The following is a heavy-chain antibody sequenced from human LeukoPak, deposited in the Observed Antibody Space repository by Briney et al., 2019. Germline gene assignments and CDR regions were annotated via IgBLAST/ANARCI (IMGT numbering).Heavy chain of an antibody. J-gene: IGHJ5*02. CDR3: ARESPAQQQRPNYNWFDP. Sequence: PSETLSLTCTVSGYSISSGYYWGWIRQPPGKGLEWIGSIYHSGSTYYNPSLKSRVTISVDTSKNQFSLKLSSVTAADTAVYYCARESPAQQQRPNYNWFDPWGQGTLVTVSS. CDR1: GYSISSGYY. CDR2: IYHSGST. V-gene: IGHV4-38-2*02. D-gene: IGHD6-25*01.